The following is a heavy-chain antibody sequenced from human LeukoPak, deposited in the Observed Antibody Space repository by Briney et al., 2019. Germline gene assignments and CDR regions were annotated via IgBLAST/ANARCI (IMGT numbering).Heavy chain of an antibody. CDR1: GGSISSYY. Sequence: PSETLSLTCTVSGGSISSYYWSWIRQPPGKGLEWIGYIYYSGRTNYNPSLQSRVTISVDTSKNQFSLKLSSVTAADTAVYYCARDLGGREGYNYCFDYWGQGNLVTVSS. V-gene: IGHV4-59*01. CDR2: IYYSGRT. J-gene: IGHJ4*02. CDR3: ARDLGGREGYNYCFDY. D-gene: IGHD5-24*01.